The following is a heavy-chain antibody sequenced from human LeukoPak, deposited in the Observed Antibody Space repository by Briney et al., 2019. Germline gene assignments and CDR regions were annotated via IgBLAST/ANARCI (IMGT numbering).Heavy chain of an antibody. CDR1: GFAFTRYW. CDR3: ASGWGQFDY. D-gene: IGHD3-10*01. J-gene: IGHJ4*02. V-gene: IGHV3-7*02. Sequence: GGSLRLSCAGSGFAFTRYWLTWVRQGPGKGLEWVANIKQDGGDEYYVDSVKGRFTISRDNAKNSLYLQMNSLRAEDTAVYYCASGWGQFDYWGQGTLVTVSS. CDR2: IKQDGGDE.